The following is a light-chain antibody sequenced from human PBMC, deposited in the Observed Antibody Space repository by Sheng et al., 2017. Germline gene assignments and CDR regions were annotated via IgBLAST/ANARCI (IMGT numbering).Light chain of an antibody. V-gene: IGLV1-47*01. J-gene: IGLJ3*02. Sequence: QSVLTQPPSASGTPGXTVSISCSGSGSNIGANHVYWYQRLPGTTPKLLIYRDHQRPSGVPDRFSASKSGTSASLAISGLRSDDEADYYCAAWDDSLSPWVFGGGTKLTV. CDR2: RDH. CDR3: AAWDDSLSPWV. CDR1: GSNIGANH.